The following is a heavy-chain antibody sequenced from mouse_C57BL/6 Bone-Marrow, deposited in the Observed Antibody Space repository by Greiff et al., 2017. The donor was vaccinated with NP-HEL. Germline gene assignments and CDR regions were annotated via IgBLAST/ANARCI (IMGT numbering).Heavy chain of an antibody. CDR3: ARHRPNWSWFAY. Sequence: EVKLVESGGDLVKPGGSLKLSCAASGFTFSSYGMSWVRQTPDKRLEWVATISSGGSYTYYPDSVKGRFTISRDNAKNTLYLQMSSLKSEDTAMYYCARHRPNWSWFAYWGQGTLVTVSA. CDR2: ISSGGSYT. J-gene: IGHJ3*01. CDR1: GFTFSSYG. D-gene: IGHD4-1*01. V-gene: IGHV5-6*01.